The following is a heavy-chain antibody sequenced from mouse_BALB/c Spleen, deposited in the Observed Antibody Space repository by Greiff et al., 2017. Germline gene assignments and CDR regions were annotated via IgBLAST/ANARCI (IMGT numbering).Heavy chain of an antibody. CDR3: TGYGSSYDWYFDV. Sequence: EVQLQQSGTVLARPGASVKMSCKASGYTFTSYWMHWVKQRPGQGLEWIGAIYPGNSDTSYNQKFKGKAKLTAVTSTSTAYMELSSLTNEDSAVYYCTGYGSSYDWYFDVWGAGTTVTVSS. CDR1: GYTFTSYW. J-gene: IGHJ1*01. V-gene: IGHV1-5*01. CDR2: IYPGNSDT. D-gene: IGHD1-1*01.